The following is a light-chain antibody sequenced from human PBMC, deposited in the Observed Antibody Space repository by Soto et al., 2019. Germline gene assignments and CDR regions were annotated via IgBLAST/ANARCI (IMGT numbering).Light chain of an antibody. CDR3: QQYGSSPFT. CDR2: GAS. Sequence: EIVLTQSPGTLSLSPGERATLSCRASQSVSSTYLAWYQHKAGQAPRLLIYGASSRATGIPDRFRGSGSGKDFTLTISRMEPEDFAVYYCQQYGSSPFTFGQGTRLETK. CDR1: QSVSSTY. V-gene: IGKV3-20*01. J-gene: IGKJ5*01.